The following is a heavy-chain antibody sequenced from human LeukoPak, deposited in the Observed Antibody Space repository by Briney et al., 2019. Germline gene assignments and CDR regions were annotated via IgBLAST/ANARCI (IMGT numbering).Heavy chain of an antibody. CDR3: ARLYYDFWSGYDY. V-gene: IGHV5-51*01. Sequence: GASLQISCKGSGSSFTSYWIGWVRQLPGKGLEWMGIIYPGDSDTRYSPSFQGQVTISADKSISTAYLQWSSLKASDTAMYYCARLYYDFWSGYDYWGQGTLVTVSS. CDR2: IYPGDSDT. D-gene: IGHD3-3*01. CDR1: GSSFTSYW. J-gene: IGHJ4*02.